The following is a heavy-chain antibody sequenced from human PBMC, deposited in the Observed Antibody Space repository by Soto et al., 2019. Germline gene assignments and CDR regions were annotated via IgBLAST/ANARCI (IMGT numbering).Heavy chain of an antibody. J-gene: IGHJ4*02. V-gene: IGHV3-23*01. CDR1: GFTFSGYT. CDR2: ISGSGSST. D-gene: IGHD7-27*01. CDR3: AKAWGIDY. Sequence: EVQLLESGGGLVEPGGSRRLSCAASGFTFSGYTMSWVRQAPGKGLEWVSTISGSGSSTYSADSVKGRFTISRDNSKNTLYLLMNSLRVEDTAIYYCAKAWGIDYWGQGTLVTVSS.